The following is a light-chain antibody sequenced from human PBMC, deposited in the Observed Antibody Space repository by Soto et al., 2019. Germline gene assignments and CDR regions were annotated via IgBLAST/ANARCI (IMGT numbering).Light chain of an antibody. V-gene: IGLV1-44*01. CDR1: SSNIGRNT. CDR2: SNN. CDR3: AAWDDSLNGYV. Sequence: QPVLTQPPSASGTPGQRVTISCSGSSSNIGRNTVDWYQQLPGTAPKLLIYSNNQRPSGAPDRFSGSKSGTSASLAISGLQSEDEADYYCAAWDDSLNGYVFGTGTKLTVL. J-gene: IGLJ1*01.